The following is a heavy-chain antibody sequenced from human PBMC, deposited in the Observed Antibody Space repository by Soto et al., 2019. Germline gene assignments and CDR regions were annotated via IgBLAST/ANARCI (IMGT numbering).Heavy chain of an antibody. CDR2: IYYSGST. J-gene: IGHJ6*02. V-gene: IGHV4-59*01. CDR1: GGSFSGYY. Sequence: SETLSLTCAIYGGSFSGYYWSWLRQPPGKGLEWIGYIYYSGSTNYNPSLESRVTISVDTSTNHFSLKLTSVTTADTAVYYCARDSHCSSTSCYYHGMDVWGQGTTVTVSS. D-gene: IGHD2-2*01. CDR3: ARDSHCSSTSCYYHGMDV.